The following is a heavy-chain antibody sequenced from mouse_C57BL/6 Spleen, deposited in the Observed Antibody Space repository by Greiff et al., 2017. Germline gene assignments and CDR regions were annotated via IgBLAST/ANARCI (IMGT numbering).Heavy chain of an antibody. CDR3: ARHHGSSSYWDFDV. CDR1: GYTFTSYC. V-gene: IGHV1-53*01. Sequence: VQLQQPGTELVKPGASVKLSCKASGYTFTSYCMHWVKQRPGQGLEWIGNINPSNGGTNYNEKFKSKATPTVAKSSSTAYMQLSSLTSADSAVYYCARHHGSSSYWDFDVWGTGTTVTVSS. D-gene: IGHD1-1*01. J-gene: IGHJ1*03. CDR2: INPSNGGT.